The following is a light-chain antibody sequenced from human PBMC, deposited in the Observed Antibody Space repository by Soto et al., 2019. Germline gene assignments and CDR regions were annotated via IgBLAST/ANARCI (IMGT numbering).Light chain of an antibody. Sequence: QSVLTQPPSVSAAPGQKVTISCSGSSSNIGNNYVSWYQQLPGTAPKLLIYDNSKRPSGIPDRFSGSKSGTSATLGITGLQTEDEADYYCGTWDSTLSAGVFGSGTKLTVL. CDR1: SSNIGNNY. V-gene: IGLV1-51*01. CDR2: DNS. J-gene: IGLJ1*01. CDR3: GTWDSTLSAGV.